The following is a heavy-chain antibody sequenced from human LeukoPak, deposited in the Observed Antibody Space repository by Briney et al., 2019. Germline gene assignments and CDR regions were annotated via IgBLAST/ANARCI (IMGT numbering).Heavy chain of an antibody. D-gene: IGHD3-10*01. CDR2: ISAYNGNT. CDR3: ARDSVWFGELLPRTFDY. CDR1: GYTFTSYG. J-gene: IGHJ4*02. Sequence: GASVKVSCKASGYTFTSYGISWVRQAPGQGLEWMGWISAYNGNTNYAQKLQGRLTMTTDTSTSTAYMELRSLRSDDTAVYYCARDSVWFGELLPRTFDYWGQGTLVTVSS. V-gene: IGHV1-18*01.